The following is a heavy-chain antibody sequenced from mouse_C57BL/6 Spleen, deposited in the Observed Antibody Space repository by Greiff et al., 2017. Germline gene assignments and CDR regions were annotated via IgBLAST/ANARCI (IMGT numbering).Heavy chain of an antibody. V-gene: IGHV1-26*01. CDR1: GYTFTDYY. CDR3: ARWRYDEGFDY. Sequence: EVQLQQSGPELVKPGASVKISCKASGYTFTDYYMNWVKQSHGKSLEWIGDINPNNGGTSYNQKFKGKATLTVDKSSSTAYMELRSLTSEDSAVYYCARWRYDEGFDYWGQGTTLTVSS. D-gene: IGHD2-14*01. J-gene: IGHJ2*01. CDR2: INPNNGGT.